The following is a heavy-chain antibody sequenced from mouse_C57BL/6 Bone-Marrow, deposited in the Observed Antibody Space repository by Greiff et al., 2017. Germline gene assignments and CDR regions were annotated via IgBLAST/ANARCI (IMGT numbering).Heavy chain of an antibody. D-gene: IGHD2-1*01. CDR1: GYTFTDYY. Sequence: QVQLQQSGAELVRPGASVKLSCKASGYTFTDYYINWVKQRPGQGLEWIARIYPGSGNTYYNEKFKGKATLTAEKSSSTAYLQLSSLTSEDSAVYFCARGRALLLDDWGQGTTLTVSS. J-gene: IGHJ2*01. V-gene: IGHV1-76*01. CDR2: IYPGSGNT. CDR3: ARGRALLLDD.